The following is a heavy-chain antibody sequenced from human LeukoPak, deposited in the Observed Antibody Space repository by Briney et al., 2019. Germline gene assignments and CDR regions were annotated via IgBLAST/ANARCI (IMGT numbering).Heavy chain of an antibody. Sequence: ASVKVSCKVSGYTLTELSMHRVRQAPGKGLEWMGGFDPEDGETIYAQKFQGRVTMTEDTSTDTAYMELSSLRSEDTAVYYCATDWHHSGSYSFGYWGQGTLVTVSS. CDR3: ATDWHHSGSYSFGY. V-gene: IGHV1-24*01. D-gene: IGHD1-26*01. CDR2: FDPEDGET. CDR1: GYTLTELS. J-gene: IGHJ4*02.